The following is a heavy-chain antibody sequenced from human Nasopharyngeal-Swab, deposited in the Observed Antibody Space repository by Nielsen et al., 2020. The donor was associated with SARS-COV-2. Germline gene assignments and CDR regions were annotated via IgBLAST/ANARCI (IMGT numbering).Heavy chain of an antibody. J-gene: IGHJ4*02. CDR3: ARIDSSGPGGDYFDY. V-gene: IGHV1-46*01. CDR2: INPSGGST. Sequence: WVRQAPGQRLEWMGIINPSGGSTSYAQKFQGRVTMTRDTSTSTAYMELSSLRSEDTAVYYCARIDSSGPGGDYFDYWGQGTLVTVSS. D-gene: IGHD3-22*01.